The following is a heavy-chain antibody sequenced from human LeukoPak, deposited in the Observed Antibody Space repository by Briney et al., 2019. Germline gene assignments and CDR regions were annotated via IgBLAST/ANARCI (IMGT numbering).Heavy chain of an antibody. V-gene: IGHV3-23*01. Sequence: PGGSLRLSCAASGFTFSSYAMSWVRQAPGKGLEWVSAISGSGGSTYYADSVKGRFTVSRDNSKNTLYLQMNSLRAEDTALYYCAKAGPGIVATFDYWGQGTLVTVSS. D-gene: IGHD5-12*01. CDR1: GFTFSSYA. J-gene: IGHJ4*02. CDR3: AKAGPGIVATFDY. CDR2: ISGSGGST.